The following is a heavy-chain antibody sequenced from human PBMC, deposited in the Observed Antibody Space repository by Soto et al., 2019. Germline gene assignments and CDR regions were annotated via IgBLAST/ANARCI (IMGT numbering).Heavy chain of an antibody. J-gene: IGHJ4*02. D-gene: IGHD3-16*02. CDR2: IYHRGST. Sequence: QVQLQESGPGLVKPSGTLSLTCAVSGGSISSSNWWSWVRQPPGKGLEWLGEIYHRGSTNYNPSLKRRVTISVDKSKNQFSLKLSSVTAADTAVYYCARGVGEGFYDYVWGSYRHPKYYFDYWGQGTLVTVSS. CDR3: ARGVGEGFYDYVWGSYRHPKYYFDY. CDR1: GGSISSSNW. V-gene: IGHV4-4*02.